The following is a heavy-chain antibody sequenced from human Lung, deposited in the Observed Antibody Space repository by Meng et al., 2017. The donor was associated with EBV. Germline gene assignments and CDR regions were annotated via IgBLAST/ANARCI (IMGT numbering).Heavy chain of an antibody. V-gene: IGHV4-59*10. CDR3: ARDHSVWGFGELTPFYDP. J-gene: IGHJ5*02. D-gene: IGHD3-10*01. CDR2: IYTSGST. CDR1: GGSLGGYY. Sequence: QVRLKQWGEGLLKPSEPLPLPWPVYGGSLGGYYWSWIRQPAGKGLEWIGRIYTSGSTNYNPSPKSRVTMSVDTSKNQFSLKLSSVTAADTAVYYCARDHSVWGFGELTPFYDPWGQGTLVTVSS.